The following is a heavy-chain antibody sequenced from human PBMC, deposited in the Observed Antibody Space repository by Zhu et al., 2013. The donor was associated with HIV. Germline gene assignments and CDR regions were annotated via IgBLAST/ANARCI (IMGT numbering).Heavy chain of an antibody. J-gene: IGHJ3*02. CDR3: ARVRLVYSGYDRPSSFDI. Sequence: VQLVQSGAELKKPGSSVKVSCKAAGGTFSSYGLAWVRQAPGRGLEWMGGLFPVFGPANYAQKLQGRVTISADKSTNIAYMELSSLTYEDAAVYYCARVRLVYSGYDRPSSFDIWGQGDNGHRLF. D-gene: IGHD5-12*01. CDR1: GGTFSSYG. CDR2: LFPVFGPA. V-gene: IGHV1-69*06.